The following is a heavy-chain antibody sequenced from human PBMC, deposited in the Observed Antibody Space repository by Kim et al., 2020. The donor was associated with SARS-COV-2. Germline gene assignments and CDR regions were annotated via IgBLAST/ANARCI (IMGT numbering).Heavy chain of an antibody. D-gene: IGHD6-13*01. CDR2: IYPGDSDT. V-gene: IGHV5-51*01. Sequence: GESLKISCKGSGYSFTSYWIGWVRQMPGKGLEWMGIIYPGDSDTRYSPSFQGQVTISADKSISTAYLQWSSLKASDTAMYYCARTAAGTVNPYYYYGMDVWGQGTTVTVSS. CDR3: ARTAAGTVNPYYYYGMDV. CDR1: GYSFTSYW. J-gene: IGHJ6*02.